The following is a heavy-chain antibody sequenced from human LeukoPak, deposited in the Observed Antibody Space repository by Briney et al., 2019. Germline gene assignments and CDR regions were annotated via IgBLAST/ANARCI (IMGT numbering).Heavy chain of an antibody. CDR2: IIPIFGIA. V-gene: IGHV1-69*10. Sequence: SVKVSFKASGGTFSSYAISWVRQAPGQGSEWMGRIIPIFGIANYAQKFQGRVTITADKSTSTAYMELSSLRSEDTAVYYCAREGVWGNSYFDYWGQGTLVTVSS. J-gene: IGHJ4*02. CDR1: GGTFSSYA. D-gene: IGHD4-23*01. CDR3: AREGVWGNSYFDY.